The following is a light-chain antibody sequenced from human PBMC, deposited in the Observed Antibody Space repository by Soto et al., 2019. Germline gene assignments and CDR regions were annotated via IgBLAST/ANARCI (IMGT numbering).Light chain of an antibody. V-gene: IGLV1-44*01. CDR3: AAWDDSLNVLV. J-gene: IGLJ2*01. Sequence: QSVLTQPPSVSRTPGQRVNMSCSGSSSNIGSKSVSWYQHLPQTAPKLLIYSNNQRPSGVPGRFSGSKSGTSASLAISGLQSDDETQYYCAAWDDSLNVLVFGGGTKVTVL. CDR2: SNN. CDR1: SSNIGSKS.